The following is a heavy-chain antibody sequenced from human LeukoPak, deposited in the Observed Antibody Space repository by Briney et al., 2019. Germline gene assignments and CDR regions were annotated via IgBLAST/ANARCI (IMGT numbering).Heavy chain of an antibody. CDR3: ARDGRWINYYDGSSPV. Sequence: ASVKVSCKASGYTFTGYYMHWVRQAPGQGLEWMGWINAGNGNTKYSQEFQGRVTITRDTSASTAYMELNSLRSEDMAVYYCARDGRWINYYDGSSPVWGQGTLVTVSS. J-gene: IGHJ4*02. CDR2: INAGNGNT. D-gene: IGHD3-22*01. V-gene: IGHV1-3*03. CDR1: GYTFTGYY.